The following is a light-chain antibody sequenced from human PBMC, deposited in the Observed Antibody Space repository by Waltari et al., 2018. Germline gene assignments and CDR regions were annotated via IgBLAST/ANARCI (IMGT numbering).Light chain of an antibody. Sequence: EFVLTQSPATLSLSPGERATLSCRASQSVRGYLAWYQQKPGQAPRLLIYDTSNSTTGIPARFSGSGSGTDFTLTISSLEPEDFAVYYCQHRGHWPPDATFGPGTKVDIK. CDR1: QSVRGY. CDR3: QHRGHWPPDAT. J-gene: IGKJ3*01. V-gene: IGKV3-11*01. CDR2: DTS.